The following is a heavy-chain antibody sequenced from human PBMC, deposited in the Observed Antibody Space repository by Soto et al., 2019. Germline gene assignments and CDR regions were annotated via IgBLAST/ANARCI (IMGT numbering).Heavy chain of an antibody. J-gene: IGHJ4*02. CDR1: GYTFRNYA. CDR2: INTGSGYT. Sequence: QVHLVQSGAEVKKPGSSVRVSCKTSGYTFRNYAISWVRQAPGQGLEWMGWINTGSGYTNYAHDRVTMTKDASTYTAYREVTSLRSDDTAIYYCARDRVYTGGSDADYWGQGTLVTVSS. CDR3: ARDRVYTGGSDADY. D-gene: IGHD2-8*02. V-gene: IGHV1-18*01.